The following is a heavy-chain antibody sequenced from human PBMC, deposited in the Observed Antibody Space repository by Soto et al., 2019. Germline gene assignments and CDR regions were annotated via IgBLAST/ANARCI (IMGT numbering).Heavy chain of an antibody. CDR1: GFSLSNYN. V-gene: IGHV3-48*02. CDR3: ARDFGHGYYLDY. J-gene: IGHJ4*02. CDR2: ITDVSDTV. D-gene: IGHD3-3*01. Sequence: EVQLVESGGGLVQPGGSLRLSCVAYGFSLSNYNMNWVRQAPGKGLEWVSYITDVSDTVHYADSVRGRFTISRDIAESSLYLYMNSLRDEDTAVYFCARDFGHGYYLDYWGRGTLVPVSS.